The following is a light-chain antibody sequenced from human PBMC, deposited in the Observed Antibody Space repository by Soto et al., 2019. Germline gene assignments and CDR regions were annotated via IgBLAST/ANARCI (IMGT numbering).Light chain of an antibody. CDR1: QSVSSNF. CDR3: QQYDKSPPWT. V-gene: IGKV3-20*01. J-gene: IGKJ1*01. Sequence: EIVMTQSPGTLSLSPGERATLSCRASQSVSSNFLAWYQQRPGQAPRLLMDGASSRAAGIPDRFSGSGSGTDFTLTIDSLQSDDFATYYCQQYDKSPPWTFGQGTKVE. CDR2: GAS.